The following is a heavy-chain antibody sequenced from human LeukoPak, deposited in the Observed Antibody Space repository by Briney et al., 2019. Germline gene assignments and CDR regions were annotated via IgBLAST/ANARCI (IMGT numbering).Heavy chain of an antibody. CDR2: ISDTGST. CDR1: GGSVWSGSYY. CDR3: ARVPRNLLVGANIFFDY. Sequence: PSETLSLTYIVSGGSVWSGSYYWSWIRQSPGKGLDWIGYISDTGSTKYNPSLQSRVTISIDTSKTQFSLKLNSVTAADTAIYYCARVPRNLLVGANIFFDYWGQGTLVTVSS. J-gene: IGHJ4*02. D-gene: IGHD1-26*01. V-gene: IGHV4-61*01.